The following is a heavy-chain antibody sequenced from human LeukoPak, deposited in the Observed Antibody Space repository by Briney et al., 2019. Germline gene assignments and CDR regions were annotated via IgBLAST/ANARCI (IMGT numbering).Heavy chain of an antibody. CDR3: SRDERGYSYGPFDY. Sequence: SVKVSFKASGCTFSSYANSWVRQAPRQGLEWMGGGIPNFGTANYAQTSQGRGTITTDDSTSTAYMELSSMRTDETAVYYCSRDERGYSYGPFDYWGQGTLVTVSS. CDR1: GCTFSSYA. CDR2: GIPNFGTA. J-gene: IGHJ4*02. V-gene: IGHV1-69*05. D-gene: IGHD5-18*01.